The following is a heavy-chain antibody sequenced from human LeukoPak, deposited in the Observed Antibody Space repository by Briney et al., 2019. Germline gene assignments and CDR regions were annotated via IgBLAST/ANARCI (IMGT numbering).Heavy chain of an antibody. J-gene: IGHJ4*02. D-gene: IGHD6-13*01. Sequence: GGSLRLSCSASGFTFSSYAMHWVRQAPGKGLEYVSAISSSGGRTYYADSVRGRFTISRENSKNTLYLQMSSLRAEDTAVYYCVKGRYSNSWYSSDYWGQGTLVTVSS. CDR2: ISSSGGRT. CDR3: VKGRYSNSWYSSDY. CDR1: GFTFSSYA. V-gene: IGHV3-64D*09.